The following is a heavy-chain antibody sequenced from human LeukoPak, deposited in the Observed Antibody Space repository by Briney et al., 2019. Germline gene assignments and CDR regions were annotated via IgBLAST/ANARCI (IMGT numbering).Heavy chain of an antibody. CDR3: ASASYGSGTYAFDM. V-gene: IGHV3-21*01. CDR1: GFTFSSYS. D-gene: IGHD3-10*01. CDR2: ISSSSSYI. J-gene: IGHJ3*02. Sequence: GGSLRLSCAASGFTFSSYSMNWVRQAPGKGLEWVSSISSSSSYIYYEDSVKGRFTISRDNAKNSLYLQMNRLRAEDTAVYYCASASYGSGTYAFDMWGQGTMVTVSS.